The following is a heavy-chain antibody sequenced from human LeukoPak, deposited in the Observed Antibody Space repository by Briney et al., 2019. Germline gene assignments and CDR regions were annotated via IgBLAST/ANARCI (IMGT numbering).Heavy chain of an antibody. CDR3: ASGTYYGSGSWGY. V-gene: IGHV3-33*01. J-gene: IGHJ4*02. CDR1: GFSFSSHD. D-gene: IGHD3-10*01. CDR2: VWSDGSNK. Sequence: GGSLRLSCAASGFSFSSHDMHWVRQAPGKGLEWVSVVWSDGSNKYYADSVKGRFTISRDYSRNTVYLQMSSLRDEDTAVYYCASGTYYGSGSWGYWGQGTLVTVSS.